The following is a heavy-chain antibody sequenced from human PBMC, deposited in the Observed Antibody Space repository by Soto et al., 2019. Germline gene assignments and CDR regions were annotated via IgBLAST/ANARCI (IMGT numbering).Heavy chain of an antibody. V-gene: IGHV4-59*01. CDR3: ARSFMVPVDFFDY. CDR2: IYYSGST. Sequence: SETLSLTCTVSNGSLSSNYCSWIRQSPGKGLEWIGNIYYSGSTNYSPSLKSRVTMSVDTSKNQFTLKLSSVTAADTAVYFCARSFMVPVDFFDYWGQGTPVTVSS. CDR1: NGSLSSNY. J-gene: IGHJ4*02. D-gene: IGHD3-10*01.